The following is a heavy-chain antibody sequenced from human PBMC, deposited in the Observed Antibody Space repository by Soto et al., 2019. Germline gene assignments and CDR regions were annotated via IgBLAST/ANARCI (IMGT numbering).Heavy chain of an antibody. J-gene: IGHJ6*03. CDR1: GYTFTSYG. CDR2: ISAYNGNT. D-gene: IGHD3-9*01. V-gene: IGHV1-18*01. CDR3: ARDNVSGAFDWLLRLDYYMDV. Sequence: ASVKVSCKASGYTFTSYGISWVRQAPGQGLEWMGWISAYNGNTNYAQKLQGRVTMTTDTSTSTAYMELRSLRSDDTAVYYCARDNVSGAFDWLLRLDYYMDVWGKGTTVTVSS.